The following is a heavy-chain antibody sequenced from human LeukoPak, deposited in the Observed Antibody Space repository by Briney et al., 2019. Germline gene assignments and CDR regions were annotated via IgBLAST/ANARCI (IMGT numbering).Heavy chain of an antibody. CDR1: GGSFSGYY. J-gene: IGHJ4*02. V-gene: IGHV4-34*01. Sequence: PSETLSLTCAVYGGSFSGYYWSWIRQPPGKGLEWIGEINHSGSTNYNPSLKSRVTISVDTSKNQFSLKLSSVTAADTAVYYCAREGSSWYTYYFDYWGQGTLATVSS. CDR3: AREGSSWYTYYFDY. D-gene: IGHD6-13*01. CDR2: INHSGST.